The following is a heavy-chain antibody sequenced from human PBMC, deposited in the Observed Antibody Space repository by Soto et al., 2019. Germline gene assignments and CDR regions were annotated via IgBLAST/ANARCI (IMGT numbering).Heavy chain of an antibody. J-gene: IGHJ4*02. D-gene: IGHD4-17*01. Sequence: GGSLRLSCAASGFTFSSYSMNWVRQAPGKGLEWVSYISSSSSTIYYADSVKGRFTISRDNAKNSLYLQMNSLRAEDTAVYYCARGPKRVPDTVTTIHWIDYWGQGTLVTVSS. CDR3: ARGPKRVPDTVTTIHWIDY. CDR2: ISSSSSTI. CDR1: GFTFSSYS. V-gene: IGHV3-48*01.